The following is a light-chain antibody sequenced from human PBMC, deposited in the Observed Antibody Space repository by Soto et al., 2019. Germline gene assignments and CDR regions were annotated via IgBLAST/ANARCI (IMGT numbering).Light chain of an antibody. CDR3: QTCGTGVPV. Sequence: QSVLTQSPSASASLGASVKLTCTLSSGHSSYAIAWHQQQPEKGPRYLMKLNSDGSHSKGDGTPDPFSGSSAGAEHYLTISSLQSEDEADYYCQTCGTGVPVFGGGTKLTVL. CDR1: SGHSSYA. CDR2: LNSDGSH. J-gene: IGLJ2*01. V-gene: IGLV4-69*01.